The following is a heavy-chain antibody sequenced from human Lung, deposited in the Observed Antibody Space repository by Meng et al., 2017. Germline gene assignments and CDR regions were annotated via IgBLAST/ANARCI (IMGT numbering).Heavy chain of an antibody. CDR1: GYTFPDYW. CDR2: INPKSGDT. V-gene: IGHV1-2*06. Sequence: QVQVVQSGAEVKRPGASVKVPCKASGYTFPDYWLHWVRRAPGQGLEWMGRINPKSGDTHYAQRFQGRVTMTGDTSISTAYMELSGLRSDDTAMYYCARDEDISAAGKLFGDYWGQGTLVTVSS. J-gene: IGHJ4*02. D-gene: IGHD6-13*01. CDR3: ARDEDISAAGKLFGDY.